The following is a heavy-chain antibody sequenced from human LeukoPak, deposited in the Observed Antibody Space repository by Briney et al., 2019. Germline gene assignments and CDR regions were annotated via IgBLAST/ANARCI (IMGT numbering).Heavy chain of an antibody. Sequence: ASVKVSCKASGYTFTSYAMHWVRQAPGQRLEWMGWINGGNGNTKYSQEFQGRVTLTRDTSASTAYMELNSLRSEDIAVYYCARSSGSLDYWGQGTLVTVSS. D-gene: IGHD1-26*01. CDR3: ARSSGSLDY. CDR1: GYTFTSYA. V-gene: IGHV1-3*03. CDR2: INGGNGNT. J-gene: IGHJ4*02.